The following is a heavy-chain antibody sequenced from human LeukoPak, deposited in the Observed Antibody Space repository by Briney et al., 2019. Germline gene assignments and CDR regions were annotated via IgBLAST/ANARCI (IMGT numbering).Heavy chain of an antibody. CDR2: IWYDGSNK. Sequence: PGGSLRLSCAASGFTFSSYGMHWVRQAPGKGLEWVAVIWYDGSNKYYADSVKGRFTISRDNSKNTLYLQMNSLRAEDTAVYYCARDTGGYCTNGVCYFFDYWGQGTLVTASS. CDR3: ARDTGGYCTNGVCYFFDY. D-gene: IGHD2-8*01. J-gene: IGHJ4*02. V-gene: IGHV3-33*01. CDR1: GFTFSSYG.